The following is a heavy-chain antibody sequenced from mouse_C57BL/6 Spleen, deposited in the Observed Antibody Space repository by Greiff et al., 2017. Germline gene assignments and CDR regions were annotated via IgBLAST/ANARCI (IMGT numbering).Heavy chain of an antibody. CDR1: GFTFSDYY. CDR3: ARVYGSGLDY. J-gene: IGHJ2*01. D-gene: IGHD2-2*01. V-gene: IGHV5-16*01. Sequence: EVMLVESEGGLVQPGSSMKLSCTASGFTFSDYYMAWVRQVPEKGLEWVANINYDGSSTYYLDSLKSRFIISRDNAKNILYLQMSSLKSEDTATYYCARVYGSGLDYWGQGTTLTVSS. CDR2: INYDGSST.